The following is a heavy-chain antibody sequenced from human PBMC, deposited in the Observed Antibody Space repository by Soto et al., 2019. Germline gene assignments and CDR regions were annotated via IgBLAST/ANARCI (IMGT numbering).Heavy chain of an antibody. CDR3: AKDVCSGATTDCWTRIDS. CDR1: GFTFYDYA. Sequence: SLRLSCAASGFTFYDYAMHWVRQAPGKGLEWVSLISWDGTRSYYADSVKGRFIISRDNSKESLSLLMTSLGTEDSGLYYCAKDVCSGATTDCWTRIDSCGQGTQATVSS. V-gene: IGHV3-43D*04. J-gene: IGHJ4*02. D-gene: IGHD2-15*01. CDR2: ISWDGTRS.